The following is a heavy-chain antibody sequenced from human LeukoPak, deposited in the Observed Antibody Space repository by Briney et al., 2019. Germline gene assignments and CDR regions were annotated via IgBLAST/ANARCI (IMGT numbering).Heavy chain of an antibody. CDR2: FDPEDGET. CDR1: GYTLTELS. Sequence: ASVKVSCKVSGYTLTELSMHWVRQAPGKGLEWMGGFDPEDGETIYAQKFQGRVTMTEDTSTDTAYMELSSPRSEDTAVYYCARLLWGLPPMVRGVGGGTTSWFDPWGQGTLVTVSS. D-gene: IGHD3-10*01. CDR3: ARLLWGLPPMVRGVGGGTTSWFDP. V-gene: IGHV1-24*01. J-gene: IGHJ5*02.